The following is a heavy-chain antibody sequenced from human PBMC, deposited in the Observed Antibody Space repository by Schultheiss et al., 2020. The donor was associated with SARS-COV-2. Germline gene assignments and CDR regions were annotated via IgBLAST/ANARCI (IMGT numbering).Heavy chain of an antibody. CDR1: GFTFSTYA. Sequence: GSLRLSCAASGFTFSTYAMSWVRQAPGKGLEWIGYIYYSGSTNYNPSLKSLVTISVDTSKNQFSLKLSSVTAADTAVYYCASLSSSSPYYWYFDLWGRGTLVTVSS. D-gene: IGHD6-6*01. CDR3: ASLSSSSPYYWYFDL. V-gene: IGHV4-59*12. CDR2: IYYSGST. J-gene: IGHJ2*01.